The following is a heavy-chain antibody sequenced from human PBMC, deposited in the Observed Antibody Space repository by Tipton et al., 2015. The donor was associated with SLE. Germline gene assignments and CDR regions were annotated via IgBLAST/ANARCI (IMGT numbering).Heavy chain of an antibody. D-gene: IGHD4-17*01. Sequence: TLSLTCAVYGGSFSGYYWSWIRQPAGRGLEWIGRIYTSGSTNYNPSLKSRVTMSVDTSKNQFSLKLSSVTAADTAVYYCARDPSYGDYEGPYYFDYWGQGTLVTVSS. CDR2: IYTSGST. V-gene: IGHV4-4*07. J-gene: IGHJ4*02. CDR1: GGSFSGYY. CDR3: ARDPSYGDYEGPYYFDY.